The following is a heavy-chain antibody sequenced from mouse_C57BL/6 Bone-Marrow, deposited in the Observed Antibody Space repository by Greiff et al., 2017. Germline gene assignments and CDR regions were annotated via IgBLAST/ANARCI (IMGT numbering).Heavy chain of an antibody. V-gene: IGHV6-6*01. Sequence: EVQLVESGGGLVQPGGSVKLSCAASGFTFSDAWMDWVRQSPEKGLEWVAEIRNKANNHATYYAESVKGRFTISRDDSKSSVYLQMNSLRAEDTGIYCCTRGDYGNYFDYWGQGTTLTVSS. J-gene: IGHJ2*01. CDR2: IRNKANNHAT. D-gene: IGHD1-1*01. CDR3: TRGDYGNYFDY. CDR1: GFTFSDAW.